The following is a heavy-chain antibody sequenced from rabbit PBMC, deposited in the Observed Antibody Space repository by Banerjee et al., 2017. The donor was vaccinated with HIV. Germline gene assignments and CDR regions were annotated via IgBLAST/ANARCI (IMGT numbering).Heavy chain of an antibody. J-gene: IGHJ4*01. V-gene: IGHV1S45*01. Sequence: QQQLEESGGGLVKPGGSLTLTCTASGFTISRDRICWVRQAPGKGLEWIGCINSSSRNVVYASWATGRFTISKTSSTTVTLQMTSLTAADTATYFCARDLAGVTGWNFGLWGPGTLVTVS. CDR1: GFTISRDR. D-gene: IGHD4-1*01. CDR2: INSSSRNV. CDR3: ARDLAGVTGWNFGL.